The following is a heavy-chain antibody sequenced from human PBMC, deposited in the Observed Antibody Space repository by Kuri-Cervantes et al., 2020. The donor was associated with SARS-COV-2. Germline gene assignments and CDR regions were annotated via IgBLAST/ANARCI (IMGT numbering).Heavy chain of an antibody. J-gene: IGHJ2*01. CDR3: ARGVVPAATKIKKNFGYFDL. CDR2: IYYSGST. CDR1: GGSISSSSYY. V-gene: IGHV4-39*07. D-gene: IGHD2-2*01. Sequence: SETLSLTCTVSGGSISSSSYYWGWIRQPPGKGLEWIGSIYYSGSTYYNPSLKSRLTISVDTSKNQFSLKLSSVTAADTAVYHCARGVVPAATKIKKNFGYFDLWGRGTLVTVSS.